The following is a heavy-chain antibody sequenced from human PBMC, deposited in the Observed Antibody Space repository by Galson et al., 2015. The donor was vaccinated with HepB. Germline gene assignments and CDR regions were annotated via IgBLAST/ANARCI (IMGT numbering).Heavy chain of an antibody. V-gene: IGHV3-9*01. J-gene: IGHJ4*02. Sequence: SLRLSCAASGFTFDDYAMHWVRQAPGKGLEWVSGISWNSGSIGYADSVKGRFTISRDNSKNTLYVQMNSLRAEDTAVYYCARDLVPYDSSGYYAPIDYWGQGTLVTVSS. CDR3: ARDLVPYDSSGYYAPIDY. D-gene: IGHD3-22*01. CDR2: ISWNSGSI. CDR1: GFTFDDYA.